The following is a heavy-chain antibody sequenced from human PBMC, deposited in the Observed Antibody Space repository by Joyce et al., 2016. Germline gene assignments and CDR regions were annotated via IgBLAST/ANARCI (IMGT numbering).Heavy chain of an antibody. CDR1: EFAFSSHA. D-gene: IGHD2-2*02. Sequence: QVPLLESGGGVAQPGRSLRLSCAASEFAFSSHAMPWVRQVPGKGLEGVAVRAYDGSHQYYADSVGGRFTISRDNSQNTLYLQMNSLGVEDTAVYYCTRSSRTGYTAGWPDFDYWGQGTLVTVSS. CDR2: RAYDGSHQ. CDR3: TRSSRTGYTAGWPDFDY. V-gene: IGHV3-30*03. J-gene: IGHJ4*02.